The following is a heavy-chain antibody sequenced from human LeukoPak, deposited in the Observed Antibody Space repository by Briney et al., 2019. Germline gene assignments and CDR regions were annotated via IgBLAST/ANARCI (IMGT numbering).Heavy chain of an antibody. Sequence: ASETLSPTCAVSGGSISSGGYSWSWIRQPPGKGLEWIGYIYHSGSTYYNPSLKSRVTISVDRSKNQFSLKLSSVTAADTAVYYCARVQTGYFDYWGQGTLVTVSS. V-gene: IGHV4-30-2*01. J-gene: IGHJ4*02. CDR3: ARVQTGYFDY. CDR2: IYHSGST. CDR1: GGSISSGGYS.